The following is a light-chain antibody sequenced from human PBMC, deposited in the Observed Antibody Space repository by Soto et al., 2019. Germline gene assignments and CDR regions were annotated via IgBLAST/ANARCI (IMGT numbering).Light chain of an antibody. J-gene: IGLJ1*01. CDR2: ENN. Sequence: QLVLTQPPSVSAAPGQKVTISCSGSSSNIGNNYVSWYQQLPGTAPKALIYENNKRPSGIPDRFSGSKSGTSATLGITGLQTGDEADYYCGTWDSSLSAYVFGTGTKVTVL. V-gene: IGLV1-51*02. CDR1: SSNIGNNY. CDR3: GTWDSSLSAYV.